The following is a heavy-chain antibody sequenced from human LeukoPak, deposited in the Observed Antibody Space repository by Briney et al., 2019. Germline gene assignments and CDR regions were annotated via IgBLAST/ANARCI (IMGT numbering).Heavy chain of an antibody. CDR2: INPSGGST. V-gene: IGHV1-46*01. D-gene: IGHD3-22*01. CDR1: GYTFTSYY. J-gene: IGHJ4*02. CDR3: ARAAYYDSSGYYYGALYFDY. Sequence: ASVKVSCKASGYTFTSYYMHWVRQAPGQGLEWMGIINPSGGSTSYAQKFQGRVTMTRDTSMSTVYMELSSLRSEDTAVYYCARAAYYDSSGYYYGALYFDYWGQGTLVTVSS.